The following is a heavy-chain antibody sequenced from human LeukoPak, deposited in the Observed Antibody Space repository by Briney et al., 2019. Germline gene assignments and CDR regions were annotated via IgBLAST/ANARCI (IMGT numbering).Heavy chain of an antibody. V-gene: IGHV1-69*13. D-gene: IGHD3-10*01. CDR1: GGTFISYA. CDR3: ARDRDYYGSGSYYYYYYMDV. J-gene: IGHJ6*03. Sequence: GASVKVSCKASGGTFISYAISWVRQAPGQGLEWMGGIIPIFGTANYAQKFQGRVTITADESTSTAYMELSSLRSEDTAVYYCARDRDYYGSGSYYYYYYMDVWGKGTTVTVSS. CDR2: IIPIFGTA.